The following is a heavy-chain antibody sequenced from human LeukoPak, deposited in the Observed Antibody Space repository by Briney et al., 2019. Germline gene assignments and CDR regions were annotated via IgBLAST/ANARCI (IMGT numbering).Heavy chain of an antibody. D-gene: IGHD6-19*01. J-gene: IGHJ4*02. CDR2: LSSSGAYI. CDR1: GFTLSSYS. V-gene: IGHV3-21*01. CDR3: ARDRLSSGWLTDF. Sequence: PGGSLRLSCAASGFTLSSYSMNWVRQVPGKGPEWVSSLSSSGAYIYYADSVKGRFTISRDSADNSLYLQMDSLRVDDTAVYYCARDRLSSGWLTDFWGLGTLVTVSS.